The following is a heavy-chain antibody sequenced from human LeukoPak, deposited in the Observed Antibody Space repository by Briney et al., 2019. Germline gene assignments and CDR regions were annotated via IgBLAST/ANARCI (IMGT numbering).Heavy chain of an antibody. Sequence: GGSLRLSCAASGFTFSSFAMHWVRQAPGKGLEWVAVISYDVSNKYYADSVQGRFTISRDNSKNTLYLQMNSLRAEDTAVYYCAKEYHYWATMFDYWGQGTLVTVSS. CDR1: GFTFSSFA. CDR3: AKEYHYWATMFDY. CDR2: ISYDVSNK. J-gene: IGHJ4*02. V-gene: IGHV3-30*01. D-gene: IGHD3-10*01.